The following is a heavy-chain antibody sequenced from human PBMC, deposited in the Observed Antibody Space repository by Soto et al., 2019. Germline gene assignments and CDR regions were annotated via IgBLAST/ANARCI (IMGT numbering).Heavy chain of an antibody. J-gene: IGHJ4*02. V-gene: IGHV4-34*01. CDR3: ARGLTGDDGHFDY. CDR1: GGSFSGYY. D-gene: IGHD7-27*01. Sequence: QVQLQQWGAGLLKPSETLSLTCAVYGGSFSGYYWSWIRQPPGKGLEWIGEINHSGSTNYNPSLKSRVTISVDTSKNQFSLKLSSVTAADTAVYYCARGLTGDDGHFDYWGQGTLVTVSS. CDR2: INHSGST.